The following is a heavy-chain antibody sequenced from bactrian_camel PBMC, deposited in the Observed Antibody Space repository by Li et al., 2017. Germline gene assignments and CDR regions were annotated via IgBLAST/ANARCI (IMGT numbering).Heavy chain of an antibody. CDR3: APKGARERACWAY. D-gene: IGHD1*01. CDR1: AYTPANVR. J-gene: IGHJ4*01. Sequence: HVQLVESGGGSVQAGGSLRLSCAFDAYTPANVRMAWFRQAPGKEREGVAAIDTAGAATYTYSVQGRFTISKDNVKNTLYLQMNSLKPEDTAKYYCAPKGARERACWAYWGRGTQVTVS. CDR2: IDTAGAA. V-gene: IGHV3S55*01.